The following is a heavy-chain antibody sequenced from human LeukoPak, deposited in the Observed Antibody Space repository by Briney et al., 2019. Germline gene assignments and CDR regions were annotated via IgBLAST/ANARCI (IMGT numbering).Heavy chain of an antibody. Sequence: GGSLRLSCAASGFTFSNSAMNWVRQVSGKGLEWVSSIDYDSSHIYYAASVRGRFTISRDNARNSVYLQMNSLRAEDTAVYYCAKVSQITMVRGASKYYFDYWGQGTLVTVSS. CDR3: AKVSQITMVRGASKYYFDY. D-gene: IGHD3-10*01. V-gene: IGHV3-21*04. CDR1: GFTFSNSA. CDR2: IDYDSSHI. J-gene: IGHJ4*02.